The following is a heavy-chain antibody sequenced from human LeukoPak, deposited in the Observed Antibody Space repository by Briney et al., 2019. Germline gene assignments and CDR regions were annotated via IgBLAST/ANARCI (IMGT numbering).Heavy chain of an antibody. J-gene: IGHJ4*02. Sequence: GGSLRLSCAASGFTFSSYALSWVRQAPGKGLGWVSAISGSGGSTYYADSVKGRFTISRDNSKNTLYLQMNSLRAEDTAVYFCAKDLSGSYDYWGQGTLVTVSS. CDR1: GFTFSSYA. CDR2: ISGSGGST. D-gene: IGHD1-26*01. CDR3: AKDLSGSYDY. V-gene: IGHV3-23*01.